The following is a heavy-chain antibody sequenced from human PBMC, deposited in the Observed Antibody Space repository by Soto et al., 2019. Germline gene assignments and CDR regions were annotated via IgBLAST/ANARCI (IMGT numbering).Heavy chain of an antibody. Sequence: QVQLVQSGAEVKKPGSSVKVSCKASGGTFSSYAISWVRQAPGQGLEWMGGIIPIFGTANYAQKFQGRVTIPADKSTSTAYMEVSSLGSEDTAVYYCARGGGAGGLGRKASFDYWGQGTLVTVSS. CDR1: GGTFSSYA. D-gene: IGHD7-27*01. V-gene: IGHV1-69*06. CDR3: ARGGGAGGLGRKASFDY. CDR2: IIPIFGTA. J-gene: IGHJ4*02.